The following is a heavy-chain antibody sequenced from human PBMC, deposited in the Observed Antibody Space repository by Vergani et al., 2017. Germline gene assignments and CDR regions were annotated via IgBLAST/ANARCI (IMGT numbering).Heavy chain of an antibody. D-gene: IGHD2-2*01. V-gene: IGHV3-9*01. CDR3: AKDEGVVPAYYFDY. Sequence: EVQLVESGGGLVQPGRSLRLSCAASGFTFDDYAMHWVRQAPGKGLEWVSGISWNSGSIGYADSVKGRFTISRDNAKNSLYLQMNSLRAEDTALYYCAKDEGVVPAYYFDYWGQGTLVTVSS. CDR1: GFTFDDYA. CDR2: ISWNSGSI. J-gene: IGHJ4*02.